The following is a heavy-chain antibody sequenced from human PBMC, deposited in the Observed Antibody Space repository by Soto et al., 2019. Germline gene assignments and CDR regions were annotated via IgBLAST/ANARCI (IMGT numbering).Heavy chain of an antibody. CDR3: ATHAWDF. J-gene: IGHJ4*02. D-gene: IGHD2-2*01. CDR2: INGGRA. Sequence: EVQLLESGGGLVQPGGSLRLSCAASGFIFSRADMSWVRQTPAKGLEWVSAINGGRAFYGESVEGRFTVSMDDSKNTLYLQMNSLRVEDTAIYYCATHAWDFWGQGTLVTVSS. CDR1: GFIFSRAD. V-gene: IGHV3-23*01.